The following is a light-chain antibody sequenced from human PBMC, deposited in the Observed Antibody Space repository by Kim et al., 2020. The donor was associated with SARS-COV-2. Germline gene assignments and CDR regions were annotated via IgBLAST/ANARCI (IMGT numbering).Light chain of an antibody. CDR3: SSFTSISTLV. J-gene: IGLJ2*01. CDR1: RSYVGSYNL. Sequence: PIPCTGTRSYVGSYNLVSWYQQHPVKAPKLIIYDVSSRPSGVSNRFSGSKSVNTASLTISGLQAEDEAAYYCSSFTSISTLVFGGGTQLTVL. V-gene: IGLV2-14*03. CDR2: DVS.